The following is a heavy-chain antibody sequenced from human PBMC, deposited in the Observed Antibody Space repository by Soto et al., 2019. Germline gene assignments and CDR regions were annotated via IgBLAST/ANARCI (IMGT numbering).Heavy chain of an antibody. CDR3: ARGGRVDYYGSGSYYNHPFVP. V-gene: IGHV1-69*13. J-gene: IGHJ5*02. CDR1: GGTFRSYA. Sequence: GASVKVSRQASGGTFRSYASSWGRQGPGQGPGWVGGIIPIFGTANYAQKFQGRVTITADESTSTAYMELSSLRSEDTAVYYCARGGRVDYYGSGSYYNHPFVPWGQGTLVTVSS. CDR2: IIPIFGTA. D-gene: IGHD3-10*01.